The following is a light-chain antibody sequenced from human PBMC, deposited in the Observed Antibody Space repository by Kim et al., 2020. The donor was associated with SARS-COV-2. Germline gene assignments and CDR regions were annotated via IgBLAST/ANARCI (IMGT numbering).Light chain of an antibody. V-gene: IGKV4-1*01. J-gene: IGKJ4*01. Sequence: DFVMTQSPDSLAVSLGKRATINCKSSQSVLYSSNNKNYLAWYQQKPGQPPKLLIYWTSTRESGVPDRFSGSGSGTDFTLTISSLQAEDVSVYYCQQYYSTPLAFGGGTKVDIK. CDR2: WTS. CDR3: QQYYSTPLA. CDR1: QSVLYSSNNKNY.